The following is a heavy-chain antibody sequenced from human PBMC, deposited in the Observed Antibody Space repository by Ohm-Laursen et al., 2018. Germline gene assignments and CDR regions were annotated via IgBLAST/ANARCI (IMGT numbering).Heavy chain of an antibody. V-gene: IGHV3-9*01. D-gene: IGHD3-16*01. CDR2: LSWNSGNI. CDR1: GFTFDDYA. J-gene: IGHJ3*02. CDR3: ARGLTAWDI. Sequence: SLRLSCAASGFTFDDYAMHWVRQAPGKGLEWVSGLSWNSGNIDYADSVKGRFTISRDNAKNSLYLQMNSLRADDTAVYYCARGLTAWDIWGQGTMVTVSS.